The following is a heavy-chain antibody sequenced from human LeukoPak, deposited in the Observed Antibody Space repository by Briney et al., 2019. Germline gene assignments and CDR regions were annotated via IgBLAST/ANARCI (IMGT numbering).Heavy chain of an antibody. CDR3: ARIDTARFLEWSSFDS. CDR1: GFTFSSYG. CDR2: IRDNARNN. Sequence: GGSLRLSCAASGFTFSSYGMHWVRQAPGKGLEWLAYIRDNARNNYYADSLKGRFTISRDNAKNSLYLQMNSLRAEDTALYHCARIDTARFLEWSSFDSWGQGTLVTVSS. D-gene: IGHD3-3*01. V-gene: IGHV3-30*02. J-gene: IGHJ5*01.